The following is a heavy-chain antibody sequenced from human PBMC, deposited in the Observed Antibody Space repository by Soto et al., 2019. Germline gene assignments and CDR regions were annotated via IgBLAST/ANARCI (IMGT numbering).Heavy chain of an antibody. Sequence: PSETLSLTCSVSGGSISNYYWSWIRQPPGKGLEWIGYIYYSGSTNYNPSLKSRVTISVDTSKNQFSLKLSSVTAADTAVYYCAREALGTTFDYWGQGTLVTVSS. V-gene: IGHV4-59*01. J-gene: IGHJ4*02. CDR2: IYYSGST. CDR1: GGSISNYY. D-gene: IGHD1-7*01. CDR3: AREALGTTFDY.